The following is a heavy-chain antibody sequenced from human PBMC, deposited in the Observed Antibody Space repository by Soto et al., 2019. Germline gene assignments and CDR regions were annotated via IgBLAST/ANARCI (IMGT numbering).Heavy chain of an antibody. CDR2: IYYSGST. J-gene: IGHJ6*03. D-gene: IGHD3-3*01. CDR3: ATSTEIFGVVIGPPLNYMDV. V-gene: IGHV4-39*01. CDR1: GGSISSSSYY. Sequence: SETLSLTCTVSGGSISSSSYYWGWIRQPPGKGLEWIGSIYYSGSTYYNPSLKSRVTISVDTSKNQFSLKLSSVTAADTAVYYCATSTEIFGVVIGPPLNYMDVWGKGTTVTVSS.